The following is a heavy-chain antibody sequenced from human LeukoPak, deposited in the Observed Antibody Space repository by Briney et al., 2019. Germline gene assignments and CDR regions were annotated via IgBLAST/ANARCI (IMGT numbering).Heavy chain of an antibody. J-gene: IGHJ4*02. D-gene: IGHD5-24*01. Sequence: TSETLSLTCTVSGGSISSYYWSWIRQSPGKGLEWIGYIYYSGSTSYNPSLKSGVTISVDSTKNQFSLRLTSVTAADTAVYYCARGRVRDGFFAYYDSWGQGTLVTVSS. CDR1: GGSISSYY. V-gene: IGHV4-59*01. CDR2: IYYSGST. CDR3: ARGRVRDGFFAYYDS.